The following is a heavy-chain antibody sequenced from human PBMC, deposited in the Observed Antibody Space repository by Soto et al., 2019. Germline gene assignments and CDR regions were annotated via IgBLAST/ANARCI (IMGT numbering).Heavy chain of an antibody. Sequence: SETLSLTCAVYGGSFVGYYCIFIRQPPGKGLEWIGEINHSGSTNYNPSLKSRVTISVDTSKNQFSLKLSSVTAADTAVYYCARASGWYIFDYWGQGTLVTVSS. J-gene: IGHJ4*02. D-gene: IGHD6-19*01. CDR1: GGSFVGYY. CDR3: ARASGWYIFDY. CDR2: INHSGST. V-gene: IGHV4-34*01.